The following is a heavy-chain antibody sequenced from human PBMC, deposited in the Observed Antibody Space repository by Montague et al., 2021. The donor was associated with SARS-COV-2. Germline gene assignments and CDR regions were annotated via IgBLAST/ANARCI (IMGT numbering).Heavy chain of an antibody. CDR2: IYYSGST. J-gene: IGHJ4*02. CDR1: GGSISSSSNY. Sequence: SETLSLTCSVSGGSISSSSNYWGWIRQPPGKGLEWIGNIYYSGSTYCKSSLKSRVTISVDTSKNQFSLKLSSVTAADTAVYYCARRGWFGELLWGQGTLVTVSS. V-gene: IGHV4-39*01. CDR3: ARRGWFGELL. D-gene: IGHD3-10*01.